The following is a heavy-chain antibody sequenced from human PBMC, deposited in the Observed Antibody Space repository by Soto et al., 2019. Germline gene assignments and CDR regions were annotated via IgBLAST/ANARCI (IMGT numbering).Heavy chain of an antibody. D-gene: IGHD1-26*01. CDR1: GFTFSSYG. Sequence: PGGSLRLSCAASGFTFSSYGMHWVRQAPGKGLEWVAVISYDGSNKYYADSVKGRFTISRDNSKNTLYLQMNSLRAEDTAVYYCAKDQGSGSYHLTWPIDYWGQGTLVTVSS. CDR3: AKDQGSGSYHLTWPIDY. CDR2: ISYDGSNK. V-gene: IGHV3-30*18. J-gene: IGHJ4*02.